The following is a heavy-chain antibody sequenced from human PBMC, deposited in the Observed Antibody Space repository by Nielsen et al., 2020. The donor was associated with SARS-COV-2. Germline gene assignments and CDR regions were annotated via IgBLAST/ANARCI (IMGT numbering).Heavy chain of an antibody. CDR2: IKQDGSEK. V-gene: IGHV3-7*01. CDR3: ARDSDGYLDY. D-gene: IGHD5-24*01. Sequence: GESLKISCAASGFTFSNAWMSWVRQAPGKGLEWVANIKQDGSEKYYVDSVKGRFTISRDNAKNSLYLQMNSLRAEDTAVYYCARDSDGYLDYWGQGTLVTVSS. J-gene: IGHJ4*02. CDR1: GFTFSNAW.